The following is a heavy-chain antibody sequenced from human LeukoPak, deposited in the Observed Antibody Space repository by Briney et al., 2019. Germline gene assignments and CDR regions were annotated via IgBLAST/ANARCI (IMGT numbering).Heavy chain of an antibody. CDR3: ARSPRYYYDSGSYPEGYFDY. Sequence: SETLSLTCTVSGDSISSYFWSWIRQPPGKGLEWIGCIYYNERSNYNPSLRSRVTISIDTSKNQFSLKLNSVTAADTAVYYCARSPRYYYDSGSYPEGYFDYWGQGTLVTVSS. D-gene: IGHD3-10*01. V-gene: IGHV4-59*12. CDR2: IYYNERS. J-gene: IGHJ4*02. CDR1: GDSISSYF.